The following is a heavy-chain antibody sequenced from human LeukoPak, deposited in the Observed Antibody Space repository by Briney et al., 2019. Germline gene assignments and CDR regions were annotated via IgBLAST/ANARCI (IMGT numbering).Heavy chain of an antibody. V-gene: IGHV4-59*08. Sequence: KTSETLSLTCTVSGGSISSYYWSWVRQPPGKGLEWIGYISYSGGTNYNPSLKSRVTISVDTSNNQFSLKLNSVTAADTAVYYCARRAYGSGSFNRYHFDYWGQGTLVAVSS. J-gene: IGHJ4*02. CDR1: GGSISSYY. CDR3: ARRAYGSGSFNRYHFDY. D-gene: IGHD3-10*01. CDR2: ISYSGGT.